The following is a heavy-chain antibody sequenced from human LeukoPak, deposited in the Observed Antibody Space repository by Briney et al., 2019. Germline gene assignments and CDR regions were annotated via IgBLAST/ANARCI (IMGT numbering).Heavy chain of an antibody. CDR3: ASLGLIAVAGTDDY. V-gene: IGHV3-53*01. CDR1: GFTVSSNY. J-gene: IGHJ4*02. CDR2: IYKNAIT. Sequence: SGGSLRLSCAASGFTVSSNYMTWVRQAPGKGLEWVSVIYKNAITYYADTVKGRFTISRDNSKNTLYLQMNSLRAEDTAVYYCASLGLIAVAGTDDYWGQGTLVTVSS. D-gene: IGHD6-19*01.